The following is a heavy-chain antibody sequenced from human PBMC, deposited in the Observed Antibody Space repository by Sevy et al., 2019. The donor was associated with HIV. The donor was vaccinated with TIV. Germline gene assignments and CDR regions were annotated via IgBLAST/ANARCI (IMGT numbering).Heavy chain of an antibody. V-gene: IGHV1-46*01. CDR2: INPSGGST. CDR3: ARVRRSSSAFYYYGMDV. CDR1: GYTFTSYY. Sequence: ASVKVSCKASGYTFTSYYMHWVRQAPGQGLEWMGMINPSGGSTSYAQRFQGRVTMTRDTSTSTVYMELSSLRSEDTAVYYCARVRRSSSAFYYYGMDVWGQGTTVTVSS. J-gene: IGHJ6*02. D-gene: IGHD6-6*01.